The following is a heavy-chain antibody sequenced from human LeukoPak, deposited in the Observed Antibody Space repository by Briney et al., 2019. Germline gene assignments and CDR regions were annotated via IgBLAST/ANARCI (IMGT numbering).Heavy chain of an antibody. V-gene: IGHV3-11*04. CDR3: ARVKIDYGGNSVPDY. J-gene: IGHJ4*02. CDR1: GFTFSDYY. Sequence: PGGSLRLSCAASGFTFSDYYMSWIRPAPGKGLEWVSYISSSGSTIYYADSVKGRFTISRDNAKNSLYLQMNSLRAEDTAVYYCARVKIDYGGNSVPDYWGQGTLVTVSS. D-gene: IGHD4-23*01. CDR2: ISSSGSTI.